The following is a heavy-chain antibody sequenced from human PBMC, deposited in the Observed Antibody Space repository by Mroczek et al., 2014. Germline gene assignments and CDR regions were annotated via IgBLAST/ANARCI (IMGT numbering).Heavy chain of an antibody. J-gene: IGHJ1*01. CDR1: GGSLSSRY. V-gene: IGHV4-59*11. D-gene: IGHD2-15*01. CDR3: ARDLPPTH. CDR2: ASYGGVT. Sequence: QVQLVQSGPGLVQPTETLSLTCSVSGGSLSSRYWHWIRQSPGKSLEWIGYASYGGVTNYNPSLESRVVMSVDTAVNQVSLKLHSVITADTAVYFCARDLPPTHWGRGTLVTVSS.